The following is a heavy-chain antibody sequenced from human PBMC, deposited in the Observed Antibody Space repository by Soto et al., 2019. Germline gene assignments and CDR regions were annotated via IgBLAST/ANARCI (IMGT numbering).Heavy chain of an antibody. Sequence: QVQLQESGPGLVKPSQTLSLTCTVSGGSISGGGYSWSWIRQHPGKGLEWIGYIYYRGSTYYNPSLKSRVTISVDTSKNQFSLKLSSVTASYTDVYYCARDKDGHSEYWGQGALVTVSS. CDR2: IYYRGST. V-gene: IGHV4-31*03. J-gene: IGHJ4*02. CDR3: ARDKDGHSEY. CDR1: GGSISGGGYS. D-gene: IGHD2-15*01.